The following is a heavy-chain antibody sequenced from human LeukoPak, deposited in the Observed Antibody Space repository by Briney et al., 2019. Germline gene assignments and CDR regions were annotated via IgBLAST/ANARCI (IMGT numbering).Heavy chain of an antibody. CDR2: IYYSGST. CDR1: GGSISSSSYY. J-gene: IGHJ3*02. V-gene: IGHV4-39*07. Sequence: SETLSLTCTVSGGSISSSSYYWGWIRHPPGKGLEWIGSIYYSGSTYYNPSLKSRVTISVDTSKNQFSLKLSSVTAADTAVYYCARALGAFDIWGQGTMVTVSS. CDR3: ARALGAFDI.